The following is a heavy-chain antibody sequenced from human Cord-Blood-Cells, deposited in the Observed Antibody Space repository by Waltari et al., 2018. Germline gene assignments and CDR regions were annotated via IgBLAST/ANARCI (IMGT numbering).Heavy chain of an antibody. D-gene: IGHD1-26*01. CDR3: ARAPLGGSYYFDD. Sequence: RQAPGQGLEWMGWINPNSGGTNYAQKFQGWVTMTRDTSISTAYMELSRLRSDDTAVYYCARAPLGGSYYFDDWGQGTLVTVSS. CDR2: INPNSGGT. J-gene: IGHJ4*02. V-gene: IGHV1-2*04.